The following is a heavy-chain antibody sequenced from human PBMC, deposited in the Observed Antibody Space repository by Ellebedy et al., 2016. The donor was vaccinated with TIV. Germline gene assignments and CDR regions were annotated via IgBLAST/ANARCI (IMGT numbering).Heavy chain of an antibody. CDR1: GGSVSSGDFY. CDR2: IFYSGST. J-gene: IGHJ4*02. CDR3: ARARAVAGTFALDY. V-gene: IGHV4-31*03. Sequence: SETLSLTXTVSGGSVSSGDFYWNWIRQHPGKGLEGIGYIFYSGSTYYSPSLKSRVIISQDTSKNHFSLTLSSVTAADTAVYYCARARAVAGTFALDYWGQGALVTVSS. D-gene: IGHD6-19*01.